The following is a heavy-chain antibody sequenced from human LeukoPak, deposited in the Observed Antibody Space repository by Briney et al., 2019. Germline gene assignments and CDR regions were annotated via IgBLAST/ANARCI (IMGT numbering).Heavy chain of an antibody. Sequence: GGSLRLSCAASGFTFSSHAMSWVRQAPGKGLEWVGRIKSKTDGGTTDYAAPVKGRFTISRDDSKNTLYLQMNSLKTEDTAVYYCTTTYSSSWYYFDYWGQGTLVTVSS. D-gene: IGHD6-13*01. V-gene: IGHV3-15*01. J-gene: IGHJ4*02. CDR3: TTTYSSSWYYFDY. CDR1: GFTFSSHA. CDR2: IKSKTDGGTT.